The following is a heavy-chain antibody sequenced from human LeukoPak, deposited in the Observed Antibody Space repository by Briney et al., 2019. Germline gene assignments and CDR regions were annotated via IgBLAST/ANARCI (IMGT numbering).Heavy chain of an antibody. Sequence: PSETLSFTCTVSGGSISSYYWSWIRQPPGKGLEWIGYIYYSGSTNYNPSLKSRVTISVDTSKNQFSLKLSSVTAADTAIYYCARMFTAGYCSSTTCSGEGVYFDYWGQGTLVTVSS. CDR3: ARMFTAGYCSSTTCSGEGVYFDY. CDR1: GGSISSYY. CDR2: IYYSGST. V-gene: IGHV4-59*01. D-gene: IGHD2-2*01. J-gene: IGHJ4*02.